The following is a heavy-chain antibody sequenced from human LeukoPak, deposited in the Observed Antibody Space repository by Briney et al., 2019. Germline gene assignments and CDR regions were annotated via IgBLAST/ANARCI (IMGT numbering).Heavy chain of an antibody. D-gene: IGHD3-10*01. Sequence: AASVKVSCKASGSTFTSYYMHWVRPAPGQGLEWMGIINPSGGSTSYAQKFQGRVTMTRDTSTSTVYMELSSLRSEDTAVYYCARDLLPSGGMDVWGKGTTVTVSS. CDR3: ARDLLPSGGMDV. V-gene: IGHV1-46*01. CDR2: INPSGGST. CDR1: GSTFTSYY. J-gene: IGHJ6*04.